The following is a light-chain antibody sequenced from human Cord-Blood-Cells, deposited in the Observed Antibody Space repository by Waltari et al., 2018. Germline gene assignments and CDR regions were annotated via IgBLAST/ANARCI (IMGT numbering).Light chain of an antibody. V-gene: IGLV2-23*01. CDR1: SSYVGSYNL. CDR3: CSYAGSSTVV. CDR2: EGS. Sequence: QSALPQPDSVSGSPGQSHTISCTGTSSYVGSYNLASWYQQHPGKAPKLMIYEGSKRPSGVSNLFSGSKSGNTASLTISGLQAEDEADYYCCSYAGSSTVVFGGGTKLTVL. J-gene: IGLJ2*01.